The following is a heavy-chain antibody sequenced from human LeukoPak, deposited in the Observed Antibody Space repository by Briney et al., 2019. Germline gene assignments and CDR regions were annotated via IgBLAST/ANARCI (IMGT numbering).Heavy chain of an antibody. J-gene: IGHJ4*02. D-gene: IGHD6-19*01. Sequence: SETLSLTCTVSGGSINSYYWSWIRQPPGKGLEWIGYIYYTGTTNYNPSLKSRVTISLDTSKNQFSLKLSSVTAADTAVYYCASIAVAGHFDYWGQGTLVTVSS. CDR2: IYYTGTT. V-gene: IGHV4-59*01. CDR1: GGSINSYY. CDR3: ASIAVAGHFDY.